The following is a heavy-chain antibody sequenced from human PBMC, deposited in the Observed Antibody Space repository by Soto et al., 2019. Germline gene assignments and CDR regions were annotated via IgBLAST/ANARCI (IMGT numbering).Heavy chain of an antibody. J-gene: IGHJ6*02. Sequence: GESLKISCKGSGYSFTSYWIGWVRQMLGKGLEWMGIIYPGDSDTRYSPSFQGQVTISADKSISTAYLQWSSLKASDTAMYYCARVGGYCSSTSCPYYYYGMDVWGQGTTVTVSS. V-gene: IGHV5-51*01. CDR2: IYPGDSDT. CDR3: ARVGGYCSSTSCPYYYYGMDV. D-gene: IGHD2-2*01. CDR1: GYSFTSYW.